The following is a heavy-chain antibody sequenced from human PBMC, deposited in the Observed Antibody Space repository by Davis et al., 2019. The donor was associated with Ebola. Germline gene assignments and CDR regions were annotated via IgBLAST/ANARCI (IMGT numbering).Heavy chain of an antibody. CDR2: IWYDGSNK. D-gene: IGHD5-18*01. CDR3: ARGPTAMVTGGYFDY. Sequence: GESLKISCAASGFTFSSYAMHWVRQAPGKGLEWVAVIWYDGSNKYYADSVKGRFTISRDNSKNTLYLQMNSLRAEDTAVYYCARGPTAMVTGGYFDYWGQGTLVTVSS. CDR1: GFTFSSYA. V-gene: IGHV3-33*08. J-gene: IGHJ4*02.